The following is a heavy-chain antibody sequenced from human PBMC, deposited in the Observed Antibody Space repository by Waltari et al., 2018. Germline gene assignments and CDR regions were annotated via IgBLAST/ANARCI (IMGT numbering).Heavy chain of an antibody. V-gene: IGHV4-34*01. D-gene: IGHD6-19*01. Sequence: QVQLQQWGAGLLKPSETLSLTCAVYGGSFSGYYWSWTRQPPGKGLEWIGEINHSGSTNYNPSLKSRVTISVDTSKNQFSLKLSSVTAADTAVYYCARGKPGWYAYDYWGQGTLVTVSS. CDR2: INHSGST. J-gene: IGHJ4*02. CDR1: GGSFSGYY. CDR3: ARGKPGWYAYDY.